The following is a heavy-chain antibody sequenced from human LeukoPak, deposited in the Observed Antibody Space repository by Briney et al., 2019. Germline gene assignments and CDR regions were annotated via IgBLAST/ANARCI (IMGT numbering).Heavy chain of an antibody. J-gene: IGHJ4*02. CDR2: ISTDGYTT. D-gene: IGHD2-15*01. CDR1: GLTFSAYK. V-gene: IGHV3-74*01. Sequence: GGSLRLSCAASGLTFSAYKMHWVRQAPRKGLVWVSRISTDGYTTDYADFVQGRFTASRDNTKNTWSLEMNSLRAEDTAVYYCVVGGSPGYWGQGTLVTVSS. CDR3: VVGGSPGY.